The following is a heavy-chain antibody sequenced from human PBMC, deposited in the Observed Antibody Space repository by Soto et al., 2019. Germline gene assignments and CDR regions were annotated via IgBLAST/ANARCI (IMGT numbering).Heavy chain of an antibody. CDR3: ARGVIPVSGPPSYYYYVMDV. Sequence: ASVKVSCKASGYTFTGYYMHWVRQAPGQGLEWMGWINPNSGGTNYAQKFQGWVTMTRDTSISTAYMELSRLRSDDTAVYYCARGVIPVSGPPSYYYYVMDVCGQGTTVTVSS. CDR2: INPNSGGT. V-gene: IGHV1-2*04. D-gene: IGHD6-13*01. J-gene: IGHJ6*02. CDR1: GYTFTGYY.